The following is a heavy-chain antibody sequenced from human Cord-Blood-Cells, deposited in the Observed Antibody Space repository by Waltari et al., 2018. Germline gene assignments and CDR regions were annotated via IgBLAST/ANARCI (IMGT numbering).Heavy chain of an antibody. D-gene: IGHD5-12*01. V-gene: IGHV3-23*01. CDR2: ISGSGGST. Sequence: EVQLLESGGGLVQPGGSLRLSCAASGFTFSSYAMSWVRQAPGKGLEWVSAISGSGGSTYYADSVDGRFTISRDNSKNTLYLQMNSLRAEDTAVYYCAKNARGRGYSGYDGAFDICGQGTMVTVSS. J-gene: IGHJ3*02. CDR3: AKNARGRGYSGYDGAFDI. CDR1: GFTFSSYA.